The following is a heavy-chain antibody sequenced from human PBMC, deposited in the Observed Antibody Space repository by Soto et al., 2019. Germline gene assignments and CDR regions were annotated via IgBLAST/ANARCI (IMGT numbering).Heavy chain of an antibody. Sequence: ASVQVSCKASGYTFTGYYMHWVRQAPGQGLEWMGWINPNSGGTNYAQKFQGRVTMTRDTSISTAYMEPSRLRSDDTAVYYCARDFFKDGDNLEYWGQRTLVTAPS. CDR3: ARDFFKDGDNLEY. CDR2: INPNSGGT. V-gene: IGHV1-2*02. D-gene: IGHD2-15*01. CDR1: GYTFTGYY. J-gene: IGHJ4*02.